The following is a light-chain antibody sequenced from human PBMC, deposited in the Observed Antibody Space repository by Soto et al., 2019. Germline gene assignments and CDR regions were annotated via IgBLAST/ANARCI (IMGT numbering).Light chain of an antibody. V-gene: IGLV2-23*01. J-gene: IGLJ1*01. CDR2: EDS. CDR1: SNDVGNYNL. Sequence: QSVLTQPASVSGSPGQSITVSCTGSSNDVGNYNLVSWYQQSPGKAPKLLIYEDSKRPSGFSNRFSGSKSGDTASLTISGLQTEDEADYYCCSYTGGSTAYVFVTGTKLNVL. CDR3: CSYTGGSTAYV.